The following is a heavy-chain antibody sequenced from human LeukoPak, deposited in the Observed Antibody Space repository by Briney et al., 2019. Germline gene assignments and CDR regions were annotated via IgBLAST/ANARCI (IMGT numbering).Heavy chain of an antibody. CDR1: GGSISSSSYY. CDR3: ARDTPSTSRFDP. J-gene: IGHJ5*02. V-gene: IGHV4-39*07. CDR2: IYYSGST. Sequence: SETLSLTCTVSGGSISSSSYYWGWIRQPPGKGLEWIGSIYYSGSTNYNPSLKSRVTISVDTSKNQFSLKLSSVTAADTAVYYCARDTPSTSRFDPWGQGTLVTVSS. D-gene: IGHD2-2*01.